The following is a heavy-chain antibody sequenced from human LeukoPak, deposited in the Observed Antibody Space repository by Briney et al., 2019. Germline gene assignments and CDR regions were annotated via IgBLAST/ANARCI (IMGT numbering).Heavy chain of an antibody. CDR3: ARGPYYFDY. CDR1: GFTFRTSG. J-gene: IGHJ4*02. Sequence: GGSLRLSCAASGFTFRTSGMNWVRQAPGKGLEWVSYISSSGTTISYAQSVKGRFTITRDNAQNSLTLHMNTLRADDTAVYYCARGPYYFDYWGQGTLVTVSS. V-gene: IGHV3-48*01. CDR2: ISSSGTTI.